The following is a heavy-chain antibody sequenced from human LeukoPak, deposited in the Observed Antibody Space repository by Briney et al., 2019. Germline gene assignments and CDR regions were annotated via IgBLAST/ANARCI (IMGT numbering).Heavy chain of an antibody. CDR3: AKGRTPDY. V-gene: IGHV3-23*01. CDR2: LSGSGGST. D-gene: IGHD2-15*01. J-gene: IGHJ4*02. CDR1: GFTFSTYV. Sequence: PGKSLRLSCAASGFTFSTYVMTWVRQAPGKGLEWVSALSGSGGSTFYADSVKGRFTISRDNSNSTLYLQMNSLRAEDTAVYYCAKGRTPDYWGQGTLVTVSS.